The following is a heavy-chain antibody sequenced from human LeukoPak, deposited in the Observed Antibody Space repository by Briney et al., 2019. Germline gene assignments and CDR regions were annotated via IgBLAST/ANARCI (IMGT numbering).Heavy chain of an antibody. V-gene: IGHV1-2*02. CDR3: ARLPSIIVGANDY. Sequence: ASVKVSCMASGYTFTGYYMHWVRQAPGQGLEWMGWINPNSGGTNYAQKFQGRVTMTRDTSISTAYMELSRLRSDDTAVYYCARLPSIIVGANDYWGQGTLVTVSS. D-gene: IGHD1-26*01. J-gene: IGHJ4*02. CDR1: GYTFTGYY. CDR2: INPNSGGT.